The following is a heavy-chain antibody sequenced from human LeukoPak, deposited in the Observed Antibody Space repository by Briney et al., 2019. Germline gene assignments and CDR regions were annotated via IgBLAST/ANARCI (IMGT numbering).Heavy chain of an antibody. CDR3: ARGGVDY. V-gene: IGHV1-2*02. J-gene: IGHJ4*02. CDR2: INPNSGGT. CDR1: GYTFTGSY. Sequence: ASVKVSCKATGYTFTGSYIHWVRQAPGQGLEWMGWINPNSGGTNYAQKFQGRVTMTRDTSITTAYMELSRLKSDDTAIYYCARGGVDYWGQGTLVTVSS. D-gene: IGHD3-16*01.